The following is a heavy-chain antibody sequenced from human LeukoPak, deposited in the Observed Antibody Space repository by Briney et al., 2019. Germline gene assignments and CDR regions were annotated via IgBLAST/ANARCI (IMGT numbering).Heavy chain of an antibody. CDR1: GGSISSGGYY. D-gene: IGHD4-17*01. CDR3: ASLFGDYSWFEP. J-gene: IGHJ5*02. V-gene: IGHV4-31*03. Sequence: SETLSLTCTVSGGSISSGGYYWSWIRQHPGKGLEWIGYIYYSGSTYYNPSLKSRVTISVDTSKNQFSLKLSSVTAADTAVYYCASLFGDYSWFEPWGQGTLVTGSS. CDR2: IYYSGST.